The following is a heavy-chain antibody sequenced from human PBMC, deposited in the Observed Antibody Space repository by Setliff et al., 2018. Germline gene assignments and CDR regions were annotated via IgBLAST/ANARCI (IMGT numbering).Heavy chain of an antibody. V-gene: IGHV3-15*01. CDR3: TTGYISGYYIGH. CDR1: ELIFSHTW. D-gene: IGHD6-19*01. CDR2: IKGQTDGGTT. J-gene: IGHJ4*02. Sequence: PGGSLRLSCAAPELIFSHTWMNWVRQAPGKGLEWVGRIKGQTDGGTTDYAAPVKGRFSISRDDSKNTVYLQMNSLKTEDTAVYYCTTGYISGYYIGHWGLGTLVTVLL.